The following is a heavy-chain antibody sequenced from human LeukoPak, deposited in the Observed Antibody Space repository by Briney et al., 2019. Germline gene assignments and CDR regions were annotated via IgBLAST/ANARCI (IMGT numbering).Heavy chain of an antibody. CDR1: GYTLTELS. D-gene: IGHD3-22*01. J-gene: IGHJ4*02. CDR3: ATTLTYYDSSGYSGFDY. V-gene: IGHV1-24*01. Sequence: GASVKVSCKVSGYTLTELSMHWVRQAPGKGLEWMGGFDPEDGETIYAQKFQGRVTMTEDTSTDTAYMELSSLRSEDTAVYYCATTLTYYDSSGYSGFDYWGQGTLVTVSS. CDR2: FDPEDGET.